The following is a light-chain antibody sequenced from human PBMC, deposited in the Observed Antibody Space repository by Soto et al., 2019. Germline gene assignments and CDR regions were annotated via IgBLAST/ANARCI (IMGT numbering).Light chain of an antibody. Sequence: QSALTQPASVSGSPGQSITISCTGTSSDVGGYNYVSWYQQHPGKAPKLMIYDVSNRPSGVSNRFSGSKSGNTASLTISGLQAEDEADYYCSSYTRSSTRVFGTGTKLTAL. V-gene: IGLV2-14*01. CDR3: SSYTRSSTRV. CDR1: SSDVGGYNY. J-gene: IGLJ1*01. CDR2: DVS.